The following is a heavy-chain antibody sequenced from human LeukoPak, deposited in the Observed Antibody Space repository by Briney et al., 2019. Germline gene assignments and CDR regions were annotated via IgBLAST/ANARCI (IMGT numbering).Heavy chain of an antibody. J-gene: IGHJ4*02. CDR3: ARGPQGYCSSTSCYRPYYFDY. CDR1: GGTFSSYA. D-gene: IGHD2-2*02. Sequence: SVKVSCRASGGTFSSYAISWVRQAPGQGLEWMGGIIPIFGTANYAQKFQGRVTITADESTSTAYMELSSLRSEDTAVYYCARGPQGYCSSTSCYRPYYFDYWGQGTLVTVSS. V-gene: IGHV1-69*13. CDR2: IIPIFGTA.